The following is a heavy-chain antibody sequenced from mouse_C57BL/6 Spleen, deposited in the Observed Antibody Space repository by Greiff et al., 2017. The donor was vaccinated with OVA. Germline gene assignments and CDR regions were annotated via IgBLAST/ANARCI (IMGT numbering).Heavy chain of an antibody. CDR3: SIEGLRHAMDY. Sequence: EVQLVESEGGLVQPGSSMKLSCTASGFTFSDYYMAWVRQVPEKGLEWVANINYDGSSTYYLDALKSRFIISRDNAKNILYLQMSSLKSEDTATYYCSIEGLRHAMDYWGQGTSVTVSS. CDR1: GFTFSDYY. V-gene: IGHV5-16*01. CDR2: INYDGSST. J-gene: IGHJ4*01. D-gene: IGHD2-4*01.